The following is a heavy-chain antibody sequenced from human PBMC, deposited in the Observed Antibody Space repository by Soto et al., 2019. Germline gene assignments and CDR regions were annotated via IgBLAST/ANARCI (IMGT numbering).Heavy chain of an antibody. V-gene: IGHV5-51*01. D-gene: IGHD3-3*01. CDR2: IYPDDSET. J-gene: IGHJ6*02. CDR3: ASPVEWAPQKDSPADLDV. CDR1: GYSFTRYG. Sequence: GEALKISWTASGYSFTRYGVGWVRQMPGKGLEWMGIIYPDDSETKYSPSFEGQVTISVDKSISTAYLQWGSLKASDTAMYYCASPVEWAPQKDSPADLDVWGQGTTVTVSS.